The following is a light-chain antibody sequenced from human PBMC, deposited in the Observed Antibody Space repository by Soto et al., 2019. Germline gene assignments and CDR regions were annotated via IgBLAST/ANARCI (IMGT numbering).Light chain of an antibody. Sequence: QSSLTQPASVSGSPGQSITISCTGTSSDVGGYNYVSWYQQHPGKAPKLMIYDVSNRPSEVSNRFSGSKSGNTASLTISGLQAEDEADYYCSSYTGSSTYVVFGGGTKVTVL. CDR2: DVS. J-gene: IGLJ2*01. CDR1: SSDVGGYNY. CDR3: SSYTGSSTYVV. V-gene: IGLV2-14*01.